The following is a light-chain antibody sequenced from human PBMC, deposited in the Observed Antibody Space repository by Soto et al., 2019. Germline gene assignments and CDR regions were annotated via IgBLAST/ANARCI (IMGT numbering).Light chain of an antibody. Sequence: IVMTQSPATLSVSPGEGVTLSCRASQNVGTNLAGYQQKPGQAPRLLICGSSTRATGIPATFSGSGSGTEFTLTISSLQSEESAVYYCQQYNNWGLSFGGGTKVEIK. CDR3: QQYNNWGLS. V-gene: IGKV3D-15*01. J-gene: IGKJ4*01. CDR2: GSS. CDR1: QNVGTN.